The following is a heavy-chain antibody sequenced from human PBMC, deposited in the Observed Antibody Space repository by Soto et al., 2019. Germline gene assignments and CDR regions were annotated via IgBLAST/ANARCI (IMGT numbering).Heavy chain of an antibody. CDR2: IWYDGSNK. D-gene: IGHD2-8*01. J-gene: IGHJ4*02. V-gene: IGHV3-33*01. Sequence: QVQLVESGGGVVQPGRSLRLSCAASGFTFSSYGMHWVRQAPGKGLEWVAVIWYDGSNKYYADSVKGRFTISRDNSKNTLYLQMNSLRAEDTDVYYCARGDCTNGVCSPMDFDYWGQATLVTVSS. CDR3: ARGDCTNGVCSPMDFDY. CDR1: GFTFSSYG.